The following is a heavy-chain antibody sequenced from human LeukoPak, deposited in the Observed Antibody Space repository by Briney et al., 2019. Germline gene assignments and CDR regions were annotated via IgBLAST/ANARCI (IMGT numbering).Heavy chain of an antibody. Sequence: PGGSLSLSCAASGFTFSSYAMSWVRQAPGKGLEWVSAISGSGGSTYYADSVKGRFTISRDNSKNTLYLQMNSLRAEDTAVYYCAKARSGVYDSSEDWGQGTLVTVSS. V-gene: IGHV3-23*01. J-gene: IGHJ4*02. D-gene: IGHD3-22*01. CDR3: AKARSGVYDSSED. CDR1: GFTFSSYA. CDR2: ISGSGGST.